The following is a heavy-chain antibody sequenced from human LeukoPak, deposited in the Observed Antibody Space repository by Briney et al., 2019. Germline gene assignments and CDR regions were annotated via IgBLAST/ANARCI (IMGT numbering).Heavy chain of an antibody. Sequence: ASVTVSCKVSGNTLTELSMHWMRQAPGKGLEWMGGFDPEDGETNYAQKFQGRVTMTEDTSTDTAYMELSSLRSEDTAVYYCATDPRWEPQFDYWGQGTLVTVSS. CDR3: ATDPRWEPQFDY. CDR1: GNTLTELS. J-gene: IGHJ4*02. D-gene: IGHD1-26*01. CDR2: FDPEDGET. V-gene: IGHV1-24*01.